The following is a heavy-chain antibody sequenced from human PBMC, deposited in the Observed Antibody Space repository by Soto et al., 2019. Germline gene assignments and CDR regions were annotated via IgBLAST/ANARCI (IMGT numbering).Heavy chain of an antibody. Sequence: VQLVESGGGLVKPGGSLRLSCAASGFTFSNAWMNWVRQAPGKGLEWVGRIKSKTDGGTTDYAAPVKGRFTISRDDSKNTLYLQMNSLKTEDTAVYYCTTTQYYYDSSGYYRYYFDYWGQGTLVTVSS. CDR2: IKSKTDGGTT. CDR1: GFTFSNAW. CDR3: TTTQYYYDSSGYYRYYFDY. V-gene: IGHV3-15*07. J-gene: IGHJ4*02. D-gene: IGHD3-22*01.